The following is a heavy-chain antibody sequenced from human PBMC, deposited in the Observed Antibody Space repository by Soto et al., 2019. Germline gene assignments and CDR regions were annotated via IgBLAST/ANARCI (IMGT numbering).Heavy chain of an antibody. CDR2: ISAYNGNT. J-gene: IGHJ6*02. Sequence: ASVKVSCKASGYTFTSYGISWVRQAPGQGFEWMGWISAYNGNTNYAQKLRGRVTITADESTSTAYMELSSLRSEDTAVYYCASSVAKYYYYGMDVWGQGTTVTVS. D-gene: IGHD5-12*01. CDR1: GYTFTSYG. V-gene: IGHV1-18*01. CDR3: ASSVAKYYYYGMDV.